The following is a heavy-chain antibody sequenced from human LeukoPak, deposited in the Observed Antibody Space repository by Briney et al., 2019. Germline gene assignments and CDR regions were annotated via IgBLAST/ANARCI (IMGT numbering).Heavy chain of an antibody. J-gene: IGHJ4*02. CDR3: ARSPYYDFWSGYYERFDY. CDR2: IYTSGST. CDR1: GGSISSGSYY. Sequence: SETLSLTCTVSGGSISSGSYYWSWIRQPAGKGLEWIGCIYTSGSTNYNPSLKGRITIAVDTSKNQFSLKLSSVTAADTAVYYCARSPYYDFWSGYYERFDYWGQGTLVTVSS. V-gene: IGHV4-61*02. D-gene: IGHD3-3*01.